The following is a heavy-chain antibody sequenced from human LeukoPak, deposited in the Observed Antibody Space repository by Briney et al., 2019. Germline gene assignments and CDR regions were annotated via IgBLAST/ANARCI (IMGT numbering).Heavy chain of an antibody. CDR3: AKVGGYDFSYYFDY. CDR2: ISYDGSNK. D-gene: IGHD5-12*01. Sequence: GGSLRLSCAASGFTFSGYGMHWVRQAPGKGLEWVAVISYDGSNKYYADSVKGRFTISRDNSKNTLYLQMNSLRAEDTAVYYCAKVGGYDFSYYFDYWGQGTLVTVSS. V-gene: IGHV3-30*18. J-gene: IGHJ4*02. CDR1: GFTFSGYG.